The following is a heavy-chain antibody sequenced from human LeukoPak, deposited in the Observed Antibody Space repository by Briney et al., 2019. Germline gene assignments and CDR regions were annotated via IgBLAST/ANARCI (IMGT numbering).Heavy chain of an antibody. J-gene: IGHJ4*02. V-gene: IGHV4-39*01. CDR3: ARTLGWASSRYPFDG. CDR1: GGSISSSNYY. CDR2: MYYSGNT. D-gene: IGHD3-16*02. Sequence: SETLSLTCTVSGGSISSSNYYWGWTRQPPGKGLEWIGSMYYSGNTDYNPSLKSRVTISVDTSKNQFSLKVNSVTAADTAVYYCARTLGWASSRYPFDGWGQGTLVTVSS.